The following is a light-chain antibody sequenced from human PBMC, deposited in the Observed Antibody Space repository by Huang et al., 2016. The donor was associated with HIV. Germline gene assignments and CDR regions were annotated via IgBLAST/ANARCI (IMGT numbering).Light chain of an antibody. J-gene: IGKJ1*01. CDR1: QSVRSSY. CDR2: GSS. Sequence: EIVLTQSPGTLSLSPGERATLSCRASQSVRSSYLAWYKQKPGQAPRFLIYGSSTRATGIPDRFSGSGSGTDFTLTISRLEPEDFAVYYCQQYGRSSWTFGQGTKVEIK. CDR3: QQYGRSSWT. V-gene: IGKV3-20*01.